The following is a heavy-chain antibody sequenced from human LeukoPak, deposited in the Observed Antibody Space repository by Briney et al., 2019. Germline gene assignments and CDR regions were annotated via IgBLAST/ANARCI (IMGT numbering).Heavy chain of an antibody. J-gene: IGHJ4*02. Sequence: SDTLSLTCTVSGGSISSYYWSWIRQPPGKGLEWIGHIYYSGSTNYNPSLKSRVTISVDTSKNQFSLKLSSVTAADTGVYYCARGLWGITGTTPCFDYWGQGTLVTVSS. V-gene: IGHV4-59*07. CDR1: GGSISSYY. CDR3: ARGLWGITGTTPCFDY. CDR2: IYYSGST. D-gene: IGHD1-7*01.